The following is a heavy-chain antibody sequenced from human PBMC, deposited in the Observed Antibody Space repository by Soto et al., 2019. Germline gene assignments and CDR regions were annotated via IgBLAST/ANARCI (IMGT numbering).Heavy chain of an antibody. D-gene: IGHD6-19*01. J-gene: IGHJ3*01. Sequence: QVQLQESGPGLVKPSQTLSLTCTVSGGSINSDGYYWSWIRQHPGKGLEWIGYIHYSGNTYYNPSLKSRITISIDTSKTQFSLQLSSVTVADTAVYFCARDSLDSSGNFMRHPDAFDVWGQGTGVAVSS. CDR1: GGSINSDGYY. CDR2: IHYSGNT. CDR3: ARDSLDSSGNFMRHPDAFDV. V-gene: IGHV4-31*03.